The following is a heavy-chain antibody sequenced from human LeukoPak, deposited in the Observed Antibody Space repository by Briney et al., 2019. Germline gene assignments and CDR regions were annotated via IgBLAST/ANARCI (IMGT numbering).Heavy chain of an antibody. D-gene: IGHD1-26*01. CDR2: MNPNSGNT. CDR1: GYTFSSYD. CDR3: ARQPSGSYSS. V-gene: IGHV1-8*01. Sequence: ASVKISCKASGYTFSSYDINWVRQAIGQGLEWMGWMNPNSGNTGYAQKFQGRVTMTRNTSISTAYMELSSLRSEDTAVYYCARQPSGSYSSWGQGTLVTVSS. J-gene: IGHJ5*02.